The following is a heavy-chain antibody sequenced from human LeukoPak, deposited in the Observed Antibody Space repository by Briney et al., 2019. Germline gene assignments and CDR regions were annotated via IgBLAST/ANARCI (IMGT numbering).Heavy chain of an antibody. D-gene: IGHD5-18*01. CDR3: ARGGYSYGYGVGNDY. J-gene: IGHJ4*02. CDR1: GGSFSGYY. CDR2: INHSGST. V-gene: IGHV4-34*01. Sequence: SETLSLTCAVYGGSFSGYYWSWIRQPPGKGLEWIGEINHSGSTNYNPSLKSRVTISVDTSKNQFSLKLSSVTAAGTAVYYCARGGYSYGYGVGNDYWGQGTLVTVSS.